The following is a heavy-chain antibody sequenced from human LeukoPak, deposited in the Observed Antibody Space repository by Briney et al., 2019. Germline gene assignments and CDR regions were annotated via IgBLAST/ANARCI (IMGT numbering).Heavy chain of an antibody. CDR3: AKGTTGHCSGATCYPFDM. V-gene: IGHV3-23*01. J-gene: IGHJ3*02. Sequence: PGGSLRLSCVASGFTFSSYGMNWVRQAPGKVLEWVSSSAGSGGGGGTYDADSVKGRFTISRDDSKNTLFLHMNSLRVEDTAVYYCAKGTTGHCSGATCYPFDMWGQGTVVTVSS. CDR2: SAGSGGGGGT. CDR1: GFTFSSYG. D-gene: IGHD2-15*01.